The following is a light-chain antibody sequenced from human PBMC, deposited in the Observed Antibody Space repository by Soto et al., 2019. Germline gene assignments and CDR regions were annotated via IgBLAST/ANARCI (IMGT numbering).Light chain of an antibody. V-gene: IGLV1-44*01. J-gene: IGLJ2*01. Sequence: QSVLTQPPSASGTPGQRVTISCSGSSSNIGSKTVSWFQQLPGTAPRLLIYSNNQRPSGVPDRFSGSKSGTSASLAISGLQSADEADYYCATWDDSLNGPLFGGVTKLTVL. CDR2: SNN. CDR3: ATWDDSLNGPL. CDR1: SSNIGSKT.